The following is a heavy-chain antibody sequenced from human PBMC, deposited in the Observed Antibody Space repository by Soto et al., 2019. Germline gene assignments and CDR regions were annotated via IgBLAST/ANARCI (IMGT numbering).Heavy chain of an antibody. Sequence: GETLKISCKTSGYTFSGHWISWVRQVPGRGLQWMGNIAPSDCYINYNPAFRGHVTFSVDKSSSTAYLHWSSLGPSDTAIYYCATHGAAIWLSYWGQGTLVTVSS. CDR3: ATHGAAIWLSY. V-gene: IGHV5-10-1*01. CDR1: GYTFSGHW. D-gene: IGHD6-19*01. J-gene: IGHJ4*02. CDR2: IAPSDCYI.